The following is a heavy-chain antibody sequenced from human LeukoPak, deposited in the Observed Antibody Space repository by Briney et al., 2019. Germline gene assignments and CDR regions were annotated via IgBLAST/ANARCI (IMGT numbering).Heavy chain of an antibody. J-gene: IGHJ4*02. Sequence: GGSLRLSCAASGFTFSSYGMHWVRQAPGKGLEWVAVISYDGSNKYYADSVKGRFTISRDNSKNTLYLRMNSLRSEDTALYYCAKDNIRIVVAGTIDYWGQGTLVTVSS. CDR1: GFTFSSYG. V-gene: IGHV3-30*18. CDR2: ISYDGSNK. CDR3: AKDNIRIVVAGTIDY. D-gene: IGHD6-19*01.